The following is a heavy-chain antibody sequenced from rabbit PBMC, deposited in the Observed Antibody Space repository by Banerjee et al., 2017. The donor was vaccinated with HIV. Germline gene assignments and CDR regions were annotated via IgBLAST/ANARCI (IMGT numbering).Heavy chain of an antibody. V-gene: IGHV1S40*01. CDR3: ARDLANDGGYYFNL. Sequence: QSLEESGGGLVQPGGSLTLSCKASGFNFNSYGVTWVRQAPGKGLEWIACIAAGGSGSTYYASWAKGRFTITKTSSSTVTLQMTSLTAADTATYFCARDLANDGGYYFNLWGQGTLVTVS. J-gene: IGHJ4*01. D-gene: IGHD5-1*01. CDR1: GFNFNSYG. CDR2: IAAGGSGST.